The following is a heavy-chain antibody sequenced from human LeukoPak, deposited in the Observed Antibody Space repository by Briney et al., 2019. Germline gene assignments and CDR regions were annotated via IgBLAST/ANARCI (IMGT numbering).Heavy chain of an antibody. Sequence: GGSLRLSCAASGFSFSAYWMTWVCQAPGTGLEWVASINPAGSETYYVDPVKGRFSISRDNAKNLVYLQMNSLRAEDTAVYHCARFGYVAAVDVWGQGTPVTVSS. J-gene: IGHJ4*02. CDR2: INPAGSET. CDR1: GFSFSAYW. V-gene: IGHV3-7*01. D-gene: IGHD2-15*01. CDR3: ARFGYVAAVDV.